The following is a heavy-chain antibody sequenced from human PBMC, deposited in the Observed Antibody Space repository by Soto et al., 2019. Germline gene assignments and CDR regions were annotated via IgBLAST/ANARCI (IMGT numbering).Heavy chain of an antibody. D-gene: IGHD3-16*01. J-gene: IGHJ4*02. V-gene: IGHV3-11*06. Sequence: GGSLRLSCAASGFTFSDYYMSWIRQAPGKGLEWVSYISSSSSYTNYADSVKGRFTISRDNAKNSLYLQMNSLRAEDTAVYYCARAGDYLTFDFDYWGQGTLVTVSS. CDR3: ARAGDYLTFDFDY. CDR1: GFTFSDYY. CDR2: ISSSSSYT.